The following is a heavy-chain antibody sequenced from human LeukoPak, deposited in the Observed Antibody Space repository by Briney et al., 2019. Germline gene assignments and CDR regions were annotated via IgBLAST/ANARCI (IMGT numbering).Heavy chain of an antibody. J-gene: IGHJ4*02. V-gene: IGHV1-2*02. D-gene: IGHD3-9*01. Sequence: ASVKVSCKASGYTFTGYYMHWVRQATGQGREWRGWINPNSGGTNFAQKFKGRGTMTRDTSISTAYMELSRLRSDDTAVYYCASPGSSYDILTGPGYCDYWGQGTLVTVSS. CDR2: INPNSGGT. CDR1: GYTFTGYY. CDR3: ASPGSSYDILTGPGYCDY.